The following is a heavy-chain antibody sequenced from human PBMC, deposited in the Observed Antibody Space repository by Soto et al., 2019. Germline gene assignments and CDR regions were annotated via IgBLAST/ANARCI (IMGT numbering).Heavy chain of an antibody. CDR3: ETAQNFYGGSPLSFV. V-gene: IGHV1-24*01. J-gene: IGHJ4*02. Sequence: ASVKVSCKVSGYTLTELSMHWVRQAPGKGLEWMGGFDPEDGETIYAQKFQGRVTMTEDTSTDTAYMELSSLRSEDTAVYYCETAQNFYGGSPLSFVWGQGTLVTVSS. CDR1: GYTLTELS. CDR2: FDPEDGET. D-gene: IGHD1-26*01.